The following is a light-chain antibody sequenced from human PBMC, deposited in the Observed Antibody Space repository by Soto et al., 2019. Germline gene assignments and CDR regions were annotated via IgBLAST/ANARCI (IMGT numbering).Light chain of an antibody. Sequence: DIVMTQSPDSLAVSLGERATINCKSSRNVFYRSNNKNYLAWYQQKPGPPPKLLIYWASTRESGVPDRFTGSGSGTDFPLTITSLQADDVAVYYCQQYDTTPPAFGQGTKLEIK. CDR2: WAS. J-gene: IGKJ2*01. V-gene: IGKV4-1*01. CDR1: RNVFYRSNNKNY. CDR3: QQYDTTPPA.